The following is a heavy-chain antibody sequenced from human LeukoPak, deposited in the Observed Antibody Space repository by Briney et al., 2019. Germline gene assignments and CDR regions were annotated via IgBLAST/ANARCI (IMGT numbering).Heavy chain of an antibody. J-gene: IGHJ3*02. D-gene: IGHD3-22*01. Sequence: GGSLRLSCAASGFTVSSNYMSWVRQAPGKGLEWVSVIYSGGSTYYADSVKGRFTISRDNAKNSLYLQMNSLRAEDTAVYYCARDYYDSSGYSWNAFDIWGQGTMVTVSS. CDR2: IYSGGST. V-gene: IGHV3-66*01. CDR3: ARDYYDSSGYSWNAFDI. CDR1: GFTVSSNY.